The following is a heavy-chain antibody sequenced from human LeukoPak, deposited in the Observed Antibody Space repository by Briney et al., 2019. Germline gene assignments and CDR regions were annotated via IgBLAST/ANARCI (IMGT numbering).Heavy chain of an antibody. CDR2: IIPIFGTA. CDR1: GGTFSRHA. CDR3: ATPYYDTSGYHALDY. J-gene: IGHJ4*02. V-gene: IGHV1-69*05. Sequence: SVKVSCKASGGTFSRHALTWVRQAPGQGLEWMGGIIPIFGTANYAQKFQGRLTITTDESTSTAYMELSSLRSEDTAVYFCATPYYDTSGYHALDYWGQGTLVTVSS. D-gene: IGHD3-22*01.